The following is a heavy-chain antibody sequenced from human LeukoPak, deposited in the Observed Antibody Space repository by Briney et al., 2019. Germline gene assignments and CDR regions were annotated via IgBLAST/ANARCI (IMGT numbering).Heavy chain of an antibody. J-gene: IGHJ6*03. V-gene: IGHV3-23*01. CDR1: GFTFSSSA. CDR2: MSGRGSGGST. Sequence: GGSLRLSCAGSGFTFSSSAMSWVRQAPGKGLEWVSSMSGRGSGGSTYYADSVKGRFTISRDNSKSTLYLQMNSLRAEDTAVYYCAKDPPQGSGYRYYYYMDVWGKGTTVTISS. D-gene: IGHD3-22*01. CDR3: AKDPPQGSGYRYYYYMDV.